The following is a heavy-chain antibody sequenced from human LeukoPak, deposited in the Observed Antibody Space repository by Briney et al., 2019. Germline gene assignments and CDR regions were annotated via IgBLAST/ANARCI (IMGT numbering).Heavy chain of an antibody. V-gene: IGHV1-8*01. Sequence: ASVRVSCKASGYTFTNYDVDWVRQATGQGLEWMGWMNTNSGNTGHAQKFQGRVTMTRDTSTSTVYMELSSLRSEDTAVYYCARAPFRGPLGMDVWGQGTTVTVSS. CDR1: GYTFTNYD. D-gene: IGHD3-10*01. CDR3: ARAPFRGPLGMDV. CDR2: MNTNSGNT. J-gene: IGHJ6*02.